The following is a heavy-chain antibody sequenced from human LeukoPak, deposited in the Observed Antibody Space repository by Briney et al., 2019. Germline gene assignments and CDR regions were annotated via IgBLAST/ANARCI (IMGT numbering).Heavy chain of an antibody. V-gene: IGHV3-48*03. CDR3: ASPNYYDSSGYYYYYYGMDV. D-gene: IGHD3-22*01. Sequence: GGSLRLSCAASGFTFSSYEMNWVRQAPGKGLEWVSYISSSGSTIYYADSVKGRFTISRDNAKNSLYLQMNSLRAEDTAVYYCASPNYYDSSGYYYYYYGMDVWGQGTTVTVSS. CDR1: GFTFSSYE. CDR2: ISSSGSTI. J-gene: IGHJ6*02.